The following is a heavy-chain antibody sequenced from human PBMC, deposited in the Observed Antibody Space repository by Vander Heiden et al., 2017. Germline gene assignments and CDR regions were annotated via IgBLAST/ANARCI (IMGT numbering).Heavy chain of an antibody. CDR3: ATKRKGRYSYAGDYFDY. CDR2: ISYDGSNK. V-gene: IGHV3-30*03. Sequence: QVQLVESGGGVVQPGRSLSLSCAASGFTSSSYGMHWARQAPGKGLGWVAVISYDGSNKYYADSVKGRFTISRDNSKNTLYLQMNSLRAEDTAVYYWATKRKGRYSYAGDYFDYWGQGTLVTVSS. J-gene: IGHJ4*02. CDR1: GFTSSSYG. D-gene: IGHD5-18*01.